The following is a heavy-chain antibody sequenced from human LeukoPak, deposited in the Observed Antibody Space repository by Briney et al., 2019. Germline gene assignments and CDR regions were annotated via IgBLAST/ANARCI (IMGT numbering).Heavy chain of an antibody. J-gene: IGHJ4*02. CDR1: GFTFTNYA. CDR2: ISGSGGST. Sequence: GGSLRLSCAASGFTFTNYAMSWVRQAPGKGLDWVSAISGSGGSTYYADSVKGRFTISRDNSKNTLYLQMNSLRAEDTAVYYCATYCSSTSRYGRDYWGQGTLVTVSS. D-gene: IGHD2-2*01. CDR3: ATYCSSTSRYGRDY. V-gene: IGHV3-23*01.